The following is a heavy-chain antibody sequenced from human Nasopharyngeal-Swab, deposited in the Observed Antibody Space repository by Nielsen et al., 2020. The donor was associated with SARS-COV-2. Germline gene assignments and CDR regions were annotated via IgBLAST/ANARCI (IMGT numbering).Heavy chain of an antibody. Sequence: ASVKVSCKASGYTFTSSDINWVRQATGQGLEWMGWMNPNSGNTGYAQKFQGRVTMTRNTSISTAYMELSSLRSEDTAVYYCAAQPLVVAATGGFDPWGQGTLVTVSS. CDR3: AAQPLVVAATGGFDP. CDR2: MNPNSGNT. V-gene: IGHV1-8*01. J-gene: IGHJ5*02. CDR1: GYTFTSSD. D-gene: IGHD2-15*01.